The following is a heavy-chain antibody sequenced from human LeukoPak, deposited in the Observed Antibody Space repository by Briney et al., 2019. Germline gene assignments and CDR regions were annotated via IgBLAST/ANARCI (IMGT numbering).Heavy chain of an antibody. CDR2: IYYTGST. CDR3: ARGADAFDM. CDR1: GGSINTYY. J-gene: IGHJ3*02. Sequence: SETLSLTCTVSGGSINTYYWSWLRQPPGKGLEWLGYIYYTGSTNYNPSLKSRVTISVDTSRNQFSLKLTSVTAADTAVYYCARGADAFDMWGQGTTVIVSS. V-gene: IGHV4-59*01.